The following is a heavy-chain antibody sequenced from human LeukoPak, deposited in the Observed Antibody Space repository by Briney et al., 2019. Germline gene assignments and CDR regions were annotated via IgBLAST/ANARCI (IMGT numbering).Heavy chain of an antibody. CDR2: MNPNSGNT. CDR3: ARAYSWYQLPLGY. Sequence: ASVKVSCKASGYTFTSYDINWVRQATGQGLEWMGWMNPNSGNTGYAQKFQGRVTMTRNTSISTAYMELSSLRSEDTAVYYCARAYSWYQLPLGYWGQGTLVTVSS. CDR1: GYTFTSYD. D-gene: IGHD2-2*01. V-gene: IGHV1-8*01. J-gene: IGHJ4*02.